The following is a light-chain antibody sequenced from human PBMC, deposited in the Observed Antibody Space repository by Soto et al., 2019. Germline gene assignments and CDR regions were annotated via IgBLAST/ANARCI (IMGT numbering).Light chain of an antibody. CDR1: SSNIGAGFD. J-gene: IGLJ1*01. V-gene: IGLV1-40*01. CDR3: QTYDSSLSGLYV. Sequence: QSVLTQPPSVSGAPGQRLTISCAGTSSNIGAGFDVHWYQQLPGTAPKLLIYANDDRPSGVPDRFSGSKSGTSASLAIAGLQTEYEGDYYCQTYDSSLSGLYVFGTGTKLTVL. CDR2: AND.